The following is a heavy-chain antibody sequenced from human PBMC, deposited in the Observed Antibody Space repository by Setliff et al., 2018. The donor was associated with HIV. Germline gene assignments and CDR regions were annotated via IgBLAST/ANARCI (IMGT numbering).Heavy chain of an antibody. Sequence: SETLSLTCAVSGYSISSGYYWGWVRQPPEKGLEWIGSFYHSGSTYYNPSLKSRVTISADTSKNQFSLKLISVTAADTAVYYCARAPITIFGVIIIPVYFDYWGQGTLVTVSS. CDR3: ARAPITIFGVIIIPVYFDY. D-gene: IGHD3-3*01. V-gene: IGHV4-38-2*01. CDR2: FYHSGST. J-gene: IGHJ4*02. CDR1: GYSISSGYY.